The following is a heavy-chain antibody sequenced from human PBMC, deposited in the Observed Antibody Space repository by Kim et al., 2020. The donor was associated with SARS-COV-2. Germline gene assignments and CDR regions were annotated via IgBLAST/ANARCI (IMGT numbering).Heavy chain of an antibody. J-gene: IGHJ4*02. CDR1: GFTFSSYG. Sequence: GGSLRLSCAASGFTFSSYGMHWVRQAPGKGLEWVAVISYDGSNKYYADSVKGRFTISRDNSKNTLYLQMNSLRAEDTAVYYCATGWGIAVAGSVGYWGQG. CDR3: ATGWGIAVAGSVGY. D-gene: IGHD6-19*01. CDR2: ISYDGSNK. V-gene: IGHV3-30*03.